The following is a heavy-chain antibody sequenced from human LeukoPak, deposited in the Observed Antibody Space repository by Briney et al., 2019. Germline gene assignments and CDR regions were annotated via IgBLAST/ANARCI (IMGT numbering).Heavy chain of an antibody. Sequence: SETLSLTCTVSGGSISSYYWSWIRQPPGKGLEWIGYIYYSGSTNYNPSPKSRVTISVDTSKNQFSLKLSSVTAADTAVYYCARHYPYGGKNQYFQHWGQGTLVTVSS. CDR3: ARHYPYGGKNQYFQH. CDR1: GGSISSYY. D-gene: IGHD4-23*01. J-gene: IGHJ1*01. V-gene: IGHV4-59*08. CDR2: IYYSGST.